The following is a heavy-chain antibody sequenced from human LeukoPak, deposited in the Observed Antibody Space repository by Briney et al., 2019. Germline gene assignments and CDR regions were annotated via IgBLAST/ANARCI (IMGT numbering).Heavy chain of an antibody. J-gene: IGHJ3*02. D-gene: IGHD3-3*02. CDR2: TYYRSKWYN. CDR3: ARELGSFDI. CDR1: GDSVSSNSVA. V-gene: IGHV6-1*01. Sequence: SQTLSLTCAISGDSVSSNSVAWHWLRQSPSRGLEWLGRTYYRSKWYNAYAVSVKSRITITPDTSKNQFSQQLNSVTPEDTAVYYCARELGSFDIWGQGTKVTVSS.